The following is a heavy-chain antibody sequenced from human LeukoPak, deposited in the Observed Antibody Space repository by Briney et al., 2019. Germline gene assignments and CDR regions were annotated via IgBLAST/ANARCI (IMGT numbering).Heavy chain of an antibody. CDR2: ISSSSSYI. CDR3: ATMDIVVVPAADNWFDP. V-gene: IGHV3-21*01. Sequence: PGGSLRLSCAASGFTFSSYSVNWVRQAPGKGLEWVSSISSSSSYIYYADSVKGRFTISRDNAKNSLYLQMNSLRAEDTAVYYCATMDIVVVPAADNWFDPWGQGTLVTVSS. D-gene: IGHD2-2*03. J-gene: IGHJ5*02. CDR1: GFTFSSYS.